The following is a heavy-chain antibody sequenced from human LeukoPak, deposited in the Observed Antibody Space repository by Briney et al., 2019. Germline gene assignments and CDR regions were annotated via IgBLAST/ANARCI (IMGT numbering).Heavy chain of an antibody. CDR3: ARARVITMVRGVPKVFDY. J-gene: IGHJ4*02. V-gene: IGHV4-34*01. CDR2: INHSGST. Sequence: SETLSLTCAVYGGSFSGYYWSWIRQPPGKGLEWIGEINHSGSTNYNPSLKSRVTISVDTSKNQFSLKLSSVPAADTAVYYCARARVITMVRGVPKVFDYWGQGTLVTVSS. D-gene: IGHD3-10*01. CDR1: GGSFSGYY.